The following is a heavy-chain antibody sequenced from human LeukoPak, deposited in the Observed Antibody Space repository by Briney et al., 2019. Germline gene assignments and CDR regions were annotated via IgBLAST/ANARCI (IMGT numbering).Heavy chain of an antibody. Sequence: PSQTLSLTCTVSGGSISSGDYYWRWIRQPPGKGLEWLGYIYYSGSTYYNPSLKSRVTISVDTSKNQFSLKLSSVTAADTAVYYCARGEAESQSDAWFDPWGQGTLVTVSS. J-gene: IGHJ5*02. V-gene: IGHV4-30-4*08. CDR2: IYYSGST. D-gene: IGHD3-16*01. CDR1: GGSISSGDYY. CDR3: ARGEAESQSDAWFDP.